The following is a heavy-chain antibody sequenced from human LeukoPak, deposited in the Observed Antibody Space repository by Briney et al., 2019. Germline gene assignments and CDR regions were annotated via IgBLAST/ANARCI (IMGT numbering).Heavy chain of an antibody. CDR3: AKDEASNFDY. V-gene: IGHV3-30*18. D-gene: IGHD2-2*01. CDR1: GFTFSSYG. Sequence: GRSLRLSCAASGFTFSSYGMHWVRQAPGKGLEWVAVISYDGSNKYYADSVKGGFTISGDNSKNTLYLQMNSLRAEDTAVYYCAKDEASNFDYWGQGTLVTVSS. CDR2: ISYDGSNK. J-gene: IGHJ4*02.